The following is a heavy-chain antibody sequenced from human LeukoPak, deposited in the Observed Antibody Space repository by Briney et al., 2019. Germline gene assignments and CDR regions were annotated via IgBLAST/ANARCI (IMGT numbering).Heavy chain of an antibody. V-gene: IGHV1-2*02. Sequence: ASVKVSCKASGYTFTGYYMHWVRQAPGQGLEWMGWINPNSGGTNYAQKFQGRVTMTRDTSISTAYMELSRLRSDDTAVYYCARYRLGDCSSTSCYDWFDPWGQGTLVTVSS. CDR1: GYTFTGYY. D-gene: IGHD2-2*01. CDR3: ARYRLGDCSSTSCYDWFDP. CDR2: INPNSGGT. J-gene: IGHJ5*02.